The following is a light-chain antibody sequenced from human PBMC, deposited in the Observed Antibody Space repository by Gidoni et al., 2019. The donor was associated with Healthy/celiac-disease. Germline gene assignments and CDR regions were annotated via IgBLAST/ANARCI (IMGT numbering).Light chain of an antibody. CDR3: QQYDTLPLT. CDR2: DAS. J-gene: IGKJ4*01. V-gene: IGKV1-33*01. Sequence: DIQMTQSPSSLSASVGDRVTITCQASQDISNYLNWYQQKPGKAPKLLIYDASNLETGVPSRFSGSGSGTDFTFTIRSLQPEDIATSYCQQYDTLPLTFGGGTQVEIK. CDR1: QDISNY.